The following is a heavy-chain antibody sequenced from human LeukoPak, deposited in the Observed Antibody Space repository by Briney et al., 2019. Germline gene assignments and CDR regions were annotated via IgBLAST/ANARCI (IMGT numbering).Heavy chain of an antibody. CDR2: ISYDGSNK. D-gene: IGHD3-22*01. CDR3: AKAPYYYDSSGQSLDAFDI. CDR1: GFTFSSYG. Sequence: GRSLRLSCAASGFTFSSYGMHWVRQAPGKGLEWVAVISYDGSNKYYADSVKGRFTISRDNSKNTLYLQMNSLRAEDTAVYYCAKAPYYYDSSGQSLDAFDIWGQGTMVTVSS. J-gene: IGHJ3*02. V-gene: IGHV3-30*18.